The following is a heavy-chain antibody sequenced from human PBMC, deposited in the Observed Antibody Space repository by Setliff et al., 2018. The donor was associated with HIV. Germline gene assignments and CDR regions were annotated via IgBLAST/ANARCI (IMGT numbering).Heavy chain of an antibody. V-gene: IGHV4-38-2*02. J-gene: IGHJ4*02. CDR1: GYSISSGYY. Sequence: SETLSLTCTVSGYSISSGYYWGWIRQPPGKGLEWIGSIYHSGSTYYNPSLKSRVTISVDTYKNQFSLKPRSVTAADTAVYWCAREDSSYHYFDSWGQGMLVTVSS. D-gene: IGHD3-22*01. CDR3: AREDSSYHYFDS. CDR2: IYHSGST.